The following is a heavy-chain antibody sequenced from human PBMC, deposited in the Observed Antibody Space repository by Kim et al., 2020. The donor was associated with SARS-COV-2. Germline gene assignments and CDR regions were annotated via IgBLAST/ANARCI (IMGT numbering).Heavy chain of an antibody. CDR2: ISGSGGNT. J-gene: IGHJ6*02. Sequence: GGSLRLSCAASGFIFGSYAMSWVRQAPGKGLEWVASISGSGGNTYYADSVKGRFTISRDNSRNTIYLQMNSLRAEDTAAYYCAKLFAGYYYYGMDVWGQG. V-gene: IGHV3-23*01. D-gene: IGHD3-16*01. CDR1: GFIFGSYA. CDR3: AKLFAGYYYYGMDV.